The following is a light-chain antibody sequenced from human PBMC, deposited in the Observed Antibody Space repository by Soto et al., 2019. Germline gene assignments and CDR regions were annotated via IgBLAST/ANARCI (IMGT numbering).Light chain of an antibody. CDR2: GAS. CDR1: QSVSNNY. CDR3: QQYGSSGT. J-gene: IGKJ1*01. V-gene: IGKV3-20*01. Sequence: LRQSPGTLSLSPGERATLSCRASQSVSNNYLAWYQQKPGQAPRLLIYGASNRATGIPDRFSGSGSGTDFTLTISRLEPEDFAVYYCQQYGSSGTFGQGTKVDIK.